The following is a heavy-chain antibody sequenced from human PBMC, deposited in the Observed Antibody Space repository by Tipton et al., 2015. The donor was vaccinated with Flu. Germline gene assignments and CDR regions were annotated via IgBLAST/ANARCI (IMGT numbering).Heavy chain of an antibody. CDR3: ARDLRGYRGYTGGDAFDV. D-gene: IGHD5-12*01. J-gene: IGHJ3*01. V-gene: IGHV4-4*07. CDR1: GGSISRYY. Sequence: TLSLTCTVSGGSISRYYWSWIRQPAGKGLEWTGRIFTIGGTNYNPSLQSRVTMSVDTSKNQFSLKLSSVTAADTAVYYCARDLRGYRGYTGGDAFDVWGQGTMVTVSS. CDR2: IFTIGGT.